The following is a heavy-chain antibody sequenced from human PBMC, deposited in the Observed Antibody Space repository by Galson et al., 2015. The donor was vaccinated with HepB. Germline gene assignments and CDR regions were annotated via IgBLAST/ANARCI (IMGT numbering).Heavy chain of an antibody. CDR2: IIPIADKP. Sequence: SVTVSCKASGGTFNNFGVTWVRQAPGQGLEWLGRIIPIADKPNYAQKFQARLTLTVDKFTNTAYMELRSLRSEDTATYYCARVYGYYDATGYWGWFDPWGQGSLVTVSS. CDR1: GGTFNNFG. D-gene: IGHD3-22*01. CDR3: ARVYGYYDATGYWGWFDP. J-gene: IGHJ5*02. V-gene: IGHV1-69*04.